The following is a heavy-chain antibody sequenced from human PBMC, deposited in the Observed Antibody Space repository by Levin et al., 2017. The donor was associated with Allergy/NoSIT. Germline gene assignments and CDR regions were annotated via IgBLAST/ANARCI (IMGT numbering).Heavy chain of an antibody. CDR1: DDSISSYY. Sequence: SETLSLTCTVSDDSISSYYWSWIRQPPGKGLEWIGYISYSGSTNYNPSLKSRVTISVDTSKNQFSLKLSSVTAADTAVYYCARLTSHYYDSSGYMRDPWFDPWGQGTLVTVSS. J-gene: IGHJ5*02. V-gene: IGHV4-59*08. D-gene: IGHD3-22*01. CDR3: ARLTSHYYDSSGYMRDPWFDP. CDR2: ISYSGST.